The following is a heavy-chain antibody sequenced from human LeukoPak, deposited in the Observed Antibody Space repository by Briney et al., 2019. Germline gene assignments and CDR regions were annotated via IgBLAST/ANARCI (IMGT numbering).Heavy chain of an antibody. Sequence: SETLSLTCTVSGVSISSSNSYWGWIRQPPGKGLEWIGSIYYSGNTYYNASLKSQVSISIDTSKNQFSLKLTSVTAADTAVYYCARRSSGWYRYDYWGQGTLVTVSS. V-gene: IGHV4-39*01. D-gene: IGHD6-19*01. CDR2: IYYSGNT. CDR1: GVSISSSNSY. CDR3: ARRSSGWYRYDY. J-gene: IGHJ4*02.